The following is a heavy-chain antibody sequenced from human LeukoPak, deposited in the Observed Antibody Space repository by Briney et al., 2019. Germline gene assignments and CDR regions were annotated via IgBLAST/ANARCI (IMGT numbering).Heavy chain of an antibody. J-gene: IGHJ4*02. CDR3: ARGDSYSSGYYPPGY. Sequence: GRSLRLSCAASGFTFSSYAMHWVRQAPGKGLEWVAVISYDGSNKYYADSVKGRFTISRDNSKNTLYLQMNSLRAEDTAVYYCARGDSYSSGYYPPGYWGQGTLVTVSS. V-gene: IGHV3-30*04. CDR2: ISYDGSNK. CDR1: GFTFSSYA. D-gene: IGHD3-22*01.